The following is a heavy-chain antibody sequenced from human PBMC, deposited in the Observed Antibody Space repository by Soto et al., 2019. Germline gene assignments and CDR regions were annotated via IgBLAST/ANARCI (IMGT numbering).Heavy chain of an antibody. CDR2: ISGGADYT. V-gene: IGHV3-23*01. J-gene: IGHJ4*02. Sequence: HPGGSLRLSCAASGFTFSTYAMSWVRQAPGKGLEWVSAISGGADYTYYADSVKGRFTISRDNSKSTLYLQMNSLRAEDTALYYCAKEGALVGVGYFDYWGQGTQVTVSS. CDR1: GFTFSTYA. CDR3: AKEGALVGVGYFDY. D-gene: IGHD3-9*01.